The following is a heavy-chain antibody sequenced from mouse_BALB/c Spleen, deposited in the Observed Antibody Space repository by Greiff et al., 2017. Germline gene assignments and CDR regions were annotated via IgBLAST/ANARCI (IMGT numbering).Heavy chain of an antibody. J-gene: IGHJ4*01. Sequence: EVQLVESGAELVKPGASVKLSCTASGFNIKDTYMHWVKQRPEQGLEWIGRIDPANGNTKYDPKFQGKATITADTSSNTAYLQLSSLTSEDTAVYYCARGDDGDFYAMDYWGQVTSVTVSS. CDR2: IDPANGNT. CDR1: GFNIKDTY. CDR3: ARGDDGDFYAMDY. D-gene: IGHD2-13*01. V-gene: IGHV14-3*02.